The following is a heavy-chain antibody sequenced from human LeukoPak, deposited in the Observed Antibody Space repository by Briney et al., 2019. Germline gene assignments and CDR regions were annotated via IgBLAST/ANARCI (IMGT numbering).Heavy chain of an antibody. Sequence: GGSLRLSCAASGFTFSSYAMHWVRQAPGKGLEWVAVISYDGSNKYYADSVKGRFTISRDNSKNTLYLQMNSLRAEDTAVYYRARDPLGSPTYYFDYWGQGTLVTVSS. CDR2: ISYDGSNK. CDR3: ARDPLGSPTYYFDY. D-gene: IGHD7-27*01. V-gene: IGHV3-30*04. CDR1: GFTFSSYA. J-gene: IGHJ4*02.